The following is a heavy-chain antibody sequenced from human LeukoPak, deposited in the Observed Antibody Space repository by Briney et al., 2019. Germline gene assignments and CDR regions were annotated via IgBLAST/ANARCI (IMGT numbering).Heavy chain of an antibody. Sequence: SETPSLTCAVYGGSFSGYYWSWIRQPPGKGLEWIGEINHSGSTNYNPSLKSRVTMSVDTSKNQFSLKLSSVTAADTAVYYCARDWELGYWGQGTLVTVSS. V-gene: IGHV4-34*01. D-gene: IGHD1-26*01. CDR1: GGSFSGYY. J-gene: IGHJ4*02. CDR3: ARDWELGY. CDR2: INHSGST.